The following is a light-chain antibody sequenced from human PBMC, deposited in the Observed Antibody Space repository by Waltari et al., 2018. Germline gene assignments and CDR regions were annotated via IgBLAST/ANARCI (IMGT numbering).Light chain of an antibody. CDR2: GAS. Sequence: ETVVTQSPATLSVSPGERATLSCRTSQTIGRSLAWYKQKPGQAPRLVIYGASIRATGIPPRFSGSGSETEFALTISGLQSEDFAVYYCQQYNNWPPGTFGQGTKVEI. CDR3: QQYNNWPPGT. V-gene: IGKV3-15*01. CDR1: QTIGRS. J-gene: IGKJ1*01.